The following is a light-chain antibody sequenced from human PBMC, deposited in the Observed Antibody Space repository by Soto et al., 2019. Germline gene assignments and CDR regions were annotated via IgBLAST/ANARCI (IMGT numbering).Light chain of an antibody. V-gene: IGLV2-14*01. Sequence: QSVLTQPASVSGFPGQSITISCTGTSSDVGGYNYVSWYQQHPGKAPKLMIYDASNRPSGVSNRFSGSKSGNTASLTISGLQAEDEADYYCSSYTSGSTPYVFGTGTKVTVL. CDR3: SSYTSGSTPYV. CDR2: DAS. J-gene: IGLJ1*01. CDR1: SSDVGGYNY.